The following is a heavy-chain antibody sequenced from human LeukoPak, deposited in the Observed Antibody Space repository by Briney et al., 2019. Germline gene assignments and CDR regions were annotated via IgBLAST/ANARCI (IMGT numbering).Heavy chain of an antibody. J-gene: IGHJ4*02. D-gene: IGHD1-14*01. CDR2: IWYDGSNK. CDR3: ARESYKRHIDY. CDR1: GFTFSSYG. Sequence: PGGSLRLSCAASGFTFSSYGMHWVRQAPDKGLEWVAVIWYDGSNKYYADSVKGRFTISRDNSKNTLYLQMNSLRAEDTAVYYCARESYKRHIDYWGQGTLVTVSS. V-gene: IGHV3-33*01.